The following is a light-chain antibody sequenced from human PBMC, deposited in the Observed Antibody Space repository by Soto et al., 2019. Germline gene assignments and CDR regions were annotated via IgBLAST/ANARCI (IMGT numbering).Light chain of an antibody. J-gene: IGKJ3*01. CDR2: LGS. CDR1: QSLLHSNGYNY. CDR3: MQALQTPVT. Sequence: DIVMTQSPLSLPVTPGEPASISCRSSQSLLHSNGYNYLDWYLQKPGQSPQLLISLGSNRASGVPDRFRGSGAGTDFTLKINRVEAEDVGVYYCMQALQTPVTFGPGNKVDI. V-gene: IGKV2-28*01.